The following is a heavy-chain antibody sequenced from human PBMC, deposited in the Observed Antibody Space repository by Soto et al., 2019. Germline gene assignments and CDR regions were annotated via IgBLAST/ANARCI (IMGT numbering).Heavy chain of an antibody. CDR1: GFTVSSSY. V-gene: IGHV3-53*01. D-gene: IGHD4-17*01. Sequence: HPGGSLRLSCAASGFTVSSSYMSWVRQAPGKGLEWVSVIYSGGSTYYADSVKGRFTISRDNSKNTLYLQMNSLRAEDTAVYYCARDMSVKGFDYWGQGTLVTVSS. CDR3: ARDMSVKGFDY. J-gene: IGHJ4*02. CDR2: IYSGGST.